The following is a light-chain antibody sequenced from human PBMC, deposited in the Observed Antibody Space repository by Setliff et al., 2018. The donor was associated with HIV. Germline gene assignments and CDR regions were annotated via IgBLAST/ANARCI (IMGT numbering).Light chain of an antibody. CDR3: QQYYRSPIT. Sequence: IVLTQSPGTLSLSPGDRATLSCRASQSLTNNYLAWYQQKPGLAPRLLVYDASTRATDTPGRFSGSGSGTDFSLTISRLEPEDFAVYYCQQYYRSPITFGQGTRLEIK. CDR2: DAS. J-gene: IGKJ5*01. V-gene: IGKV3D-20*01. CDR1: QSLTNNY.